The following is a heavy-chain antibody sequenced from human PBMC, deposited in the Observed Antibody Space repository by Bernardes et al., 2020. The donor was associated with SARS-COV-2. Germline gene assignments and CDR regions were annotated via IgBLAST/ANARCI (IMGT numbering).Heavy chain of an antibody. CDR2: ISGSGGST. CDR3: AKDQGRITIFGVVIMGGMDV. Sequence: GGSLRLSCAASGFTFSSYAMSWVRQAPGKGLECVSAISGSGGSTYYADSVKCRFTISRDNSKNTLYLQMNSLRAEDTAVYYCAKDQGRITIFGVVIMGGMDVWGQGTTVTVSS. CDR1: GFTFSSYA. J-gene: IGHJ6*02. V-gene: IGHV3-23*01. D-gene: IGHD3-3*01.